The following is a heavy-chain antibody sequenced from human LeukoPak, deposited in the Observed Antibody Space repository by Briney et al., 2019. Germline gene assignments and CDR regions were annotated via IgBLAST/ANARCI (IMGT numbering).Heavy chain of an antibody. V-gene: IGHV4-4*07. D-gene: IGHD4-17*01. CDR2: IYTRGST. Sequence: SETLSLTCTVSGGSISSYYWSWIRQPAGKGLEWIGRIYTRGSTNYNPSLKSRVTMSVDTSKNQFSLKLSSVTAADTAVYYCARDPTAWGPDYYYYYGMDVWGQGTTVTVSS. CDR3: ARDPTAWGPDYYYYYGMDV. J-gene: IGHJ6*02. CDR1: GGSISSYY.